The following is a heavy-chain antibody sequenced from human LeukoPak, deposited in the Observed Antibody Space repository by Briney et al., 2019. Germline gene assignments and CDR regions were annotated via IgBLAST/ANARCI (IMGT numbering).Heavy chain of an antibody. J-gene: IGHJ6*04. CDR1: GFTFSSYS. Sequence: GGSLRLSCAASGFTFSSYSMNWVRQAPGKGLEWVSSISSGSLDIYYADSVKGRFTISRDNAKNSLYLQMNSLRAEDTAVYYCAELGITMIGGVWGKGTTVTISS. D-gene: IGHD3-10*02. CDR2: ISSGSLDI. V-gene: IGHV3-21*01. CDR3: AELGITMIGGV.